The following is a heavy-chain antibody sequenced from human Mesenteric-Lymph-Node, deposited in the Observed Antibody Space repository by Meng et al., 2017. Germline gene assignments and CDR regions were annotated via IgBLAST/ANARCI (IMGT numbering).Heavy chain of an antibody. D-gene: IGHD2-2*01. J-gene: IGHJ5*02. CDR2: INPSSGGT. CDR1: GYTFTTSY. V-gene: IGHV1-46*03. CDR3: ARDGCRTATCSAGGNWFDP. Sequence: QVQLVQSGAEGKKAGASVKVSCKASGYTFTTSYMHGVRQAPGQGLEWMGIINPSSGGTTYAQKFRGRVTMTRDTSTSTVYMELSSLRSDDTAVYFCARDGCRTATCSAGGNWFDPWGQGTLVTVSS.